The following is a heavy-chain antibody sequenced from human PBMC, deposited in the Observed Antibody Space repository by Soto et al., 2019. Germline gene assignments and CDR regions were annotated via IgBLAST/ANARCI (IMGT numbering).Heavy chain of an antibody. V-gene: IGHV1-2*04. Sequence: QVQLVQSGAEVRKHGASVTVSCRSSGDSFNDYYIHWVRQAPGQGLEWMGWINPNSGVTKYAQKFQGWVSMTRDTSIRTVYMQLSRLRSDDTAVYYCARESGGATATLDYYYFYMDVWGTGTTVTVSS. CDR2: INPNSGVT. J-gene: IGHJ6*03. CDR1: GDSFNDYY. D-gene: IGHD5-12*01. CDR3: ARESGGATATLDYYYFYMDV.